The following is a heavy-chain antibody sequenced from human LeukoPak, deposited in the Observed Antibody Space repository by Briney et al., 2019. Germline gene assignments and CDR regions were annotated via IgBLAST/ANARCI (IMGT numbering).Heavy chain of an antibody. CDR1: GYTFTSYD. CDR3: AREQQLVLWFDP. D-gene: IGHD6-13*01. CDR2: MNPNSGNT. J-gene: IGHJ5*02. V-gene: IGHV1-8*01. Sequence: ASVKVSCKASGYTFTSYDINWVRQATGQGLEWMGWMNPNSGNTGYAQKFQGRVTMTRNTSISTAYMELSGLRSEDTAVYYCAREQQLVLWFDPWGQGTLVTVSS.